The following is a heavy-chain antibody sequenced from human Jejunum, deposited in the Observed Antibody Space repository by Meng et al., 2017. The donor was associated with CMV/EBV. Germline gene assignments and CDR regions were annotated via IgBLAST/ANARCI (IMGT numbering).Heavy chain of an antibody. V-gene: IGHV4-39*07. CDR2: IYYSGRT. D-gene: IGHD1-14*01. J-gene: IGHJ1*01. Sequence: SGDSISFNTSYWGWIRQPPGKGLEWIANIYYSGRTDYNPSLKSRVSITADPSKNQLSLHLTSVTAADTAVYYCARPDPKGEYFQHWGQGTLVTVSS. CDR1: GDSISFNTSY. CDR3: ARPDPKGEYFQH.